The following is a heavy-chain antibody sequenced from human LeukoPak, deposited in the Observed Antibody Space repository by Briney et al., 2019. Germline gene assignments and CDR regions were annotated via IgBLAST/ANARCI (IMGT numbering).Heavy chain of an antibody. CDR3: ARDYYGSGSCESDY. J-gene: IGHJ4*02. CDR2: INPNSGGT. Sequence: GASVKVPCKASGYTFTGYYMHWVRQAPGQGLEWMGRINPNSGGTNYAQKFQGRVTMTRDTSISTAYMELSRLRSDDTAVYYCARDYYGSGSCESDYWGQGTLVTVSS. CDR1: GYTFTGYY. V-gene: IGHV1-2*06. D-gene: IGHD3-10*01.